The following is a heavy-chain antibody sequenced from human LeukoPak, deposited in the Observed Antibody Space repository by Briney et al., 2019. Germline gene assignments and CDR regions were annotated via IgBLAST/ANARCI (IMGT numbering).Heavy chain of an antibody. J-gene: IGHJ6*03. CDR3: ARGIVVVVAATPYYYYMDV. CDR1: GYTFTSYY. CDR2: INPSGGST. V-gene: IGHV1-46*01. Sequence: ASVKVSCKASGYTFTSYYMHWVRQAPGQGLEWMGIINPSGGSTSCAQKFQGRVTMTRDMSTSTVYMELSSLRSEDTAVYYCARGIVVVVAATPYYYYMDVWGKGTTVTVSS. D-gene: IGHD2-15*01.